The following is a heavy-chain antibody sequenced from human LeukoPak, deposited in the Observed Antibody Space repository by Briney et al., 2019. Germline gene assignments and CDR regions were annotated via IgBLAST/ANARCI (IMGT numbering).Heavy chain of an antibody. Sequence: SQTLSLTCAVSGGSISSGGYSWSWIRQPPGKGLEWIGYTYHSGSTYYNPSLKSRVTISVDRSKNQFSLKLSSVTAADTAVYYCARDHAPHGFDPWGQGTLVTVSS. CDR1: GGSISSGGYS. V-gene: IGHV4-30-2*01. J-gene: IGHJ5*02. CDR3: ARDHAPHGFDP. CDR2: TYHSGST.